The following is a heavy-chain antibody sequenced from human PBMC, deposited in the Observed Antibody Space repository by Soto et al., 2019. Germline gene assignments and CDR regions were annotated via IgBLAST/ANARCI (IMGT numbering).Heavy chain of an antibody. Sequence: GGSLRLSCAASGFTFSSYAMHWVRQAPGKGLEWVAVISYDGSNKYYADSVKGRFTISRDNSKNTLYLQMNSLRAEDTAVYYCASEKPLVHYYDSSGYYHYAGGYFDYWGQGTLVTVSS. V-gene: IGHV3-30-3*01. CDR3: ASEKPLVHYYDSSGYYHYAGGYFDY. CDR1: GFTFSSYA. D-gene: IGHD3-22*01. J-gene: IGHJ4*02. CDR2: ISYDGSNK.